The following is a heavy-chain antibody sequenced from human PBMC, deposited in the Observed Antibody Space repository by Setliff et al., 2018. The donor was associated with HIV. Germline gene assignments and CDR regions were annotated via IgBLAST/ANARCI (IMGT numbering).Heavy chain of an antibody. Sequence: ASVKVSCKVSGYTLTELSMHWVRQAPGKGLEWMGGFDPEDGERIYAQKFQGRVTMTEDTSTDTAYMELSCLRSEDTAVYYCATRDQPLAAVGTAHDAFDIWGQGTMVTVSS. J-gene: IGHJ3*02. CDR3: ATRDQPLAAVGTAHDAFDI. D-gene: IGHD6-13*01. CDR2: FDPEDGER. V-gene: IGHV1-24*01. CDR1: GYTLTELS.